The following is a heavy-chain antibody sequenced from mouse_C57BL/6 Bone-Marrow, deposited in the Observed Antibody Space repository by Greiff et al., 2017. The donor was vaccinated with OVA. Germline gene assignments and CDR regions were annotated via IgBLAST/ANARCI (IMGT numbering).Heavy chain of an antibody. CDR3: AITAWDSWFAY. V-gene: IGHV14-2*01. Sequence: VQLQQSGAELVKPGASVKLSCTASGFNIKDYYMHWVKQRTEQGLEWIGRIDPEDGEPKYAPKFQGKATITADTSSNTAYLQLSSLTSEDTAVYYCAITAWDSWFAYWGQGTLVTVSA. CDR1: GFNIKDYY. D-gene: IGHD4-1*01. J-gene: IGHJ3*01. CDR2: IDPEDGEP.